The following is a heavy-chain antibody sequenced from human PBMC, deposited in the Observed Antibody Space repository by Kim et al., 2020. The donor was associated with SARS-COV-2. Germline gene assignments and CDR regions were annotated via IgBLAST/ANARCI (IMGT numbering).Heavy chain of an antibody. Sequence: GGSLRLSCAASGFTFSSYGMHWVRQAPGKGLEWVAVISYDGSNKYYADSVKGRFTISRDNSKNTLYLQMNSLRAEDTAVYYCAKDLKLDIVVVPAAIDIWGQGTMVTVSS. CDR1: GFTFSSYG. CDR2: ISYDGSNK. V-gene: IGHV3-30*18. CDR3: AKDLKLDIVVVPAAIDI. J-gene: IGHJ3*02. D-gene: IGHD2-2*01.